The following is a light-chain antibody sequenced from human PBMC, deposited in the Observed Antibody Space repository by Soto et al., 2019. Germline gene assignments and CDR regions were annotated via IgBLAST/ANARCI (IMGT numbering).Light chain of an antibody. V-gene: IGKV1-39*01. CDR2: TSS. J-gene: IGKJ1*01. Sequence: DIQMTQSPSYLSASVGDRVTITCRATQSVAKYVNWYQQKPGQAPNLLIYTSSNLQSGVPSRFTGSGFATDFTLTISSLQPEDFASYYCQQSYSTPWTFGQGTKVEIK. CDR3: QQSYSTPWT. CDR1: QSVAKY.